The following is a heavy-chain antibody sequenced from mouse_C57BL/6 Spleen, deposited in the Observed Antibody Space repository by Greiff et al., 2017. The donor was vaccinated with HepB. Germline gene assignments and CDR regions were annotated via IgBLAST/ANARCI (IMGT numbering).Heavy chain of an antibody. V-gene: IGHV1-15*01. CDR1: GYTFTDYE. CDR2: IDPETGGT. J-gene: IGHJ2*01. D-gene: IGHD4-1*01. CDR3: TRSRLGRYFDY. Sequence: VQLQESGAELVRPGASVTLSCKASGYTFTDYEMHWVKQTPVHGLEWIGAIDPETGGTAYNQKFKGKAILTADKSSSTAYMELRSLTSEDSAVYYCTRSRLGRYFDYWGQGTTLTVSS.